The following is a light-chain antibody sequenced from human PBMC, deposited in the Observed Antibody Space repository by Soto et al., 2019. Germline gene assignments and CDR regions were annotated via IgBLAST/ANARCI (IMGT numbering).Light chain of an antibody. V-gene: IGKV3-15*01. J-gene: IGKJ1*01. Sequence: EIVLTQSPATLSVPPGDRVTLSCRASQSVDINLAWYQQRPGQAPRLLVYGASTKATDMPGRFSGRGSGTEFTLTINNLQSEDFAVYYCQQHRNWPRTFGQGTKVEIK. CDR2: GAS. CDR3: QQHRNWPRT. CDR1: QSVDIN.